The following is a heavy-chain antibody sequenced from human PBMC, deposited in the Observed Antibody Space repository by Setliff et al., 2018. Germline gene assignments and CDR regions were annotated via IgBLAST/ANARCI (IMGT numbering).Heavy chain of an antibody. V-gene: IGHV1-18*01. J-gene: IGHJ5*02. CDR2: ISPYNGNR. Sequence: ASVTVSCKASGYTFPTYLISWMRQAPGQGLEWMGWISPYNGNRNYAQKFQGRVTMTTDSSTSTAYLELKSLGSDYTAVYYCARPLSLCGGECNSHWFDPWGQGTLVTVSS. CDR1: GYTFPTYL. D-gene: IGHD2-21*01. CDR3: ARPLSLCGGECNSHWFDP.